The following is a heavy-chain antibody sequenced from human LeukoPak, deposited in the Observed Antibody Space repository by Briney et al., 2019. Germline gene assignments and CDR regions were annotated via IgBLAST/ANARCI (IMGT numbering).Heavy chain of an antibody. CDR2: IIPIFGTA. D-gene: IGHD2-2*01. CDR3: ARDTSRYQPNIWWFDP. Sequence: SVKVSCKASGGTFSSYAISWVRQAPGQGLEWMGGIIPIFGTANYAQKFQGRVTITADESTSTAYMELSSLRSEDTAVYYCARDTSRYQPNIWWFDPWGQGTLVTVSS. J-gene: IGHJ5*02. CDR1: GGTFSSYA. V-gene: IGHV1-69*01.